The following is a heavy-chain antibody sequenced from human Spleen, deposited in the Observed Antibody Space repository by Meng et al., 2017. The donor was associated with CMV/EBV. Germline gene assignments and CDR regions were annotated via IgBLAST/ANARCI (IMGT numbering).Heavy chain of an antibody. J-gene: IGHJ4*02. CDR3: ARSASNYVGANGGHIDN. CDR2: ITTDSYI. V-gene: IGHV3-69-1*01. CDR1: GFSFSDFF. D-gene: IGHD4-11*01. Sequence: GESLKISCAASGFSFSDFFMNWVRQAPGQGLEWVSSITTDSYIYYADSVKGRFTTSRDNAKKSLFLEMNSLRAEDTAVYYCARSASNYVGANGGHIDNWGQGVLVTVSS.